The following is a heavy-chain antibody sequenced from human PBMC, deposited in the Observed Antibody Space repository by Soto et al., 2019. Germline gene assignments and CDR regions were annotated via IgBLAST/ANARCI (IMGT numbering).Heavy chain of an antibody. D-gene: IGHD2-15*01. J-gene: IGHJ3*02. CDR3: ARYPTYCSGGSCYSDAFDI. CDR1: GYTFTSYY. V-gene: IGHV1-46*01. Sequence: GASVKVSCKASGYTFTSYYMHWVRQAPGQGLEWMGIINPSGGSTSYAQKFQGRVTMTRDTSTSTVYMELSSLRSEDTAVYYCARYPTYCSGGSCYSDAFDIWGQGTMVTVSS. CDR2: INPSGGST.